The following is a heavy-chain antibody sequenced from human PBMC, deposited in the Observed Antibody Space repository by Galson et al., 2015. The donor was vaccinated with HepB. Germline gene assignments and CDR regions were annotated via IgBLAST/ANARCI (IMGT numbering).Heavy chain of an antibody. V-gene: IGHV3-23*01. Sequence: SLRLSCAASGFTFSSYAMSWVRQAPGKGLEWVSAISGSGGSTYYADSVKGRFTISRDNSKNTLYLQMNSLRAEDTAVYYCAKGWMATWHFDYWGQGTLVTVSS. CDR3: AKGWMATWHFDY. D-gene: IGHD5-24*01. CDR2: ISGSGGST. CDR1: GFTFSSYA. J-gene: IGHJ4*02.